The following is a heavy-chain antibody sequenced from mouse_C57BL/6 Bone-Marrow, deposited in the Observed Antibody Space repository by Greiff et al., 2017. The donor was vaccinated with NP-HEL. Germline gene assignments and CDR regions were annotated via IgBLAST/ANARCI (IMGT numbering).Heavy chain of an antibody. J-gene: IGHJ2*01. CDR3: ARENYYGSSYRGYYFDY. CDR1: GFTFSDYY. D-gene: IGHD1-1*01. CDR2: INYDGSST. V-gene: IGHV5-16*01. Sequence: EVKLMESEGGLVQPGSSMKLSCTASGFTFSDYYMAWVRQVPEKGLEWVANINYDGSSTYYLDSLKSRFIISRDNAKNILYLQMSSLKSEDTATYYCARENYYGSSYRGYYFDYWGQGTTLTVSS.